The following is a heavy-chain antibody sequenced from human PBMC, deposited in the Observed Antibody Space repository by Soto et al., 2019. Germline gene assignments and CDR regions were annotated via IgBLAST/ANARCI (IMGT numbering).Heavy chain of an antibody. CDR1: GFIFSASG. V-gene: IGHV3-73*01. J-gene: IGHJ6*02. CDR2: IRSKGYSYTT. CDR3: TRRAEGGMDV. Sequence: EVQLVESXXXLXXXGXSLKVSCAASGFIFSASGMHWVRQASGKGLEWVGRIRSKGYSYTTAYGASVKGRFTISRDDSKNTAYLQMNSLEVEDTAVYYCTRRAEGGMDVWGQGTTVTVSS.